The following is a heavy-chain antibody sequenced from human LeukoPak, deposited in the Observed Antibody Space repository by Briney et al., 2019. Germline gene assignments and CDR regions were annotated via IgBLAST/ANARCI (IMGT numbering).Heavy chain of an antibody. CDR3: AKAQSGEY. Sequence: PGGSLRLSCASSGFTFSTSDMSWVRQAPGKGLEWVSTISGNSARTNYADSVEGRFTISRDNSKNTLHLQMDSLRSEDTAVYYCAKAQSGEYWGQGTLVTVSS. V-gene: IGHV3-23*01. CDR1: GFTFSTSD. J-gene: IGHJ4*02. CDR2: ISGNSART.